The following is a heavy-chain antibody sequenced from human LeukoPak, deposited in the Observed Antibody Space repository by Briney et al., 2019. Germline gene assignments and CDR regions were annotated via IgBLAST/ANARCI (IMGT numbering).Heavy chain of an antibody. CDR1: GYSFTSYW. D-gene: IGHD3-22*01. CDR2: INPSDSYT. CDR3: ARYGDYYDSSGYYPLGWYFDL. V-gene: IGHV5-10-1*01. Sequence: GESLKISCKGSGYSFTSYWISWVRRMPGKGLEWMGRINPSDSYTNYSPSFQGHATISADKAISTAYLQWSSLKASDTAMYYCARYGDYYDSSGYYPLGWYFDLWGRGTLVTVSS. J-gene: IGHJ2*01.